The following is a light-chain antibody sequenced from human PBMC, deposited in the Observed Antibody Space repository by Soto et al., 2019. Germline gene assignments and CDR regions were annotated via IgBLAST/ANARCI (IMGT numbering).Light chain of an antibody. Sequence: EIVLTQSPATLSLSPGERATLSCRASQSVSSYLAWYQQKPGQAPRLLIYDASNRATGIPARLSGSGSGTDFTLTISSLEPEDFAVYYCQQRSNWPLTFAGGTKVDIK. J-gene: IGKJ4*01. CDR3: QQRSNWPLT. CDR2: DAS. CDR1: QSVSSY. V-gene: IGKV3-11*01.